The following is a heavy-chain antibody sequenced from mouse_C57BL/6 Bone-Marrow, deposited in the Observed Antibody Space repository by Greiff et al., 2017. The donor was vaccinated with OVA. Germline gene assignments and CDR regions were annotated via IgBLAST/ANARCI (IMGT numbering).Heavy chain of an antibody. CDR3: ARSGYSSGYNFDY. D-gene: IGHD3-2*02. CDR2: IYPGDGDT. CDR1: GYAFSSYW. Sequence: VQLQESGAELVKPGASVKISCKASGYAFSSYWMNWVKQRPGKGLEWIGQIYPGDGDTNYNGKFKGKATLTADKSSSTAYMQLSSLTSEDSAVYFCARSGYSSGYNFDYWGQGTTLTVSS. J-gene: IGHJ2*01. V-gene: IGHV1-80*01.